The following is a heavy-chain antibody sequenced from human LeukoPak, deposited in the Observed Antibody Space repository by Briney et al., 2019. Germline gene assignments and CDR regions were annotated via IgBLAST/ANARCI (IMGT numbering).Heavy chain of an antibody. Sequence: TGGSLRLSCAASGFTFSSYAMSWVRQAPGKGLEWVANIKQDGSEKYYVDSVKGRFTISRDNAKNSLYLQMNSLRAEDTAVYYCARETDDLDYWGQGTLVTVSS. CDR2: IKQDGSEK. CDR3: ARETDDLDY. J-gene: IGHJ4*02. V-gene: IGHV3-7*01. D-gene: IGHD1-1*01. CDR1: GFTFSSYA.